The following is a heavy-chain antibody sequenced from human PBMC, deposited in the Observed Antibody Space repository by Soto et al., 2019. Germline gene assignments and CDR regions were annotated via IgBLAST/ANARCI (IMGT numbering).Heavy chain of an antibody. CDR3: VNGGCSGGSCYPWISWFDP. CDR1: GGSISSNY. Sequence: QVQLQESGPGLVKPSETLSLTCTVSGGSISSNYWSWIRQPPGKGLEWIGYIYYSGSTKYNPSLKSQVTISVDTSKNQFSLQLSSVTAADTAVYYCVNGGCSGGSCYPWISWFDPWGQGTLVTVSS. J-gene: IGHJ5*02. D-gene: IGHD2-15*01. V-gene: IGHV4-59*08. CDR2: IYYSGST.